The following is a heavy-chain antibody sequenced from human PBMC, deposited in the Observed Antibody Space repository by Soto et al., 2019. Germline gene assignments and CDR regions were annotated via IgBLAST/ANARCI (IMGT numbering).Heavy chain of an antibody. Sequence: QVQLVQSGAEVKKPGASVKVSCKVSGYTLTELSMHWVRQAPGKGLEWMGGFDPEDGETIYAQKFQGRVTVTEDTSTDTAYMELSSLRSEDTAVYYCATDYVVVVPAAIGFGNWGQGTMVTVSS. CDR2: FDPEDGET. J-gene: IGHJ3*01. D-gene: IGHD2-2*01. CDR1: GYTLTELS. V-gene: IGHV1-24*01. CDR3: ATDYVVVVPAAIGFGN.